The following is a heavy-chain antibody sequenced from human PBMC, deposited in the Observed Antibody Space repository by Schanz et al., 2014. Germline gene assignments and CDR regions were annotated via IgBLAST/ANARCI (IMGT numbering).Heavy chain of an antibody. J-gene: IGHJ6*02. CDR2: IYYSGST. CDR3: ARHSGYYYYYGMDV. V-gene: IGHV4-39*01. Sequence: QLQLQESGPGLVKPSETLSLTCTVSGGSISSSSYYWGWIRQPPGKGLEWIGSIYYSGSTYYNPPIKSGVTISVHTSKTRFPLKLGSVSAADTAVYYCARHSGYYYYYGMDVWGQGTTVTVSS. CDR1: GGSISSSSYY.